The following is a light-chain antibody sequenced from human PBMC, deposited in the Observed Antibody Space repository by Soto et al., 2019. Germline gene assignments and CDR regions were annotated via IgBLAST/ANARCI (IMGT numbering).Light chain of an antibody. J-gene: IGLJ1*01. V-gene: IGLV2-8*01. CDR2: EVS. Sequence: VLTQPPSASGSPGQSVTISCTGTSIDVGAYNYVSWYQQHLGKAPKLMIYEVSKRPSGVPDRFSGSKSGNTASLTVSGLQAEDEADYYCSSYASSNNFFGTGTKVTVL. CDR1: SIDVGAYNY. CDR3: SSYASSNNF.